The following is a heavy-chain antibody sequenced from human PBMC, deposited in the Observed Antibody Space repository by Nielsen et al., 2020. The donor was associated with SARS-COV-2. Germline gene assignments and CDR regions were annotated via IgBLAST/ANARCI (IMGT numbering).Heavy chain of an antibody. J-gene: IGHJ6*03. D-gene: IGHD5-18*01. CDR2: IWYDGSNK. CDR3: ARDGYGTYYYYYYMDV. V-gene: IGHV3-33*01. Sequence: GGSLTLSCAASGFTFSSYGMHWVRQAPGKGLEWVAVIWYDGSNKYYADSVKGRFTISRDNSKNTLYLQMNSLRAEDTAVYYCARDGYGTYYYYYYMDVWGKGTTVTVSS. CDR1: GFTFSSYG.